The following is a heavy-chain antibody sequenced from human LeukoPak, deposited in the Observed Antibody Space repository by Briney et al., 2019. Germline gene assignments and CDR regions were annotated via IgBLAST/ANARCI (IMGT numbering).Heavy chain of an antibody. CDR1: GGSFSGYY. J-gene: IGHJ4*02. CDR2: IYYSGST. CDR3: ARVRGYDFWSGYSYYFDY. Sequence: SETLSLTCAVYGGSFSGYYWSWIRQPPGKGLEWIGYIYYSGSTNYNPSLKSRVTISVDTSKNQFSLKLSSVTAADTAVYYCARVRGYDFWSGYSYYFDYWGQGTLVTVSS. D-gene: IGHD3-3*01. V-gene: IGHV4-59*01.